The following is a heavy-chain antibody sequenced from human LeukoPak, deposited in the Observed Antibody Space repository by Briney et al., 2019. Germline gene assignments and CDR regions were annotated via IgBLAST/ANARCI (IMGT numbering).Heavy chain of an antibody. CDR2: ITSSGAYI. CDR1: GFTFNNYN. D-gene: IGHD1-26*01. CDR3: ARDPHSGNYGNYYYYMDV. Sequence: PGGSLRLSCAASGFTFNNYNMNWVRQAPGKALEWVSSITSSGAYIFYADSVKGRFTISRDNAKDSLYLQMNSLGPEDTAVYYCARDPHSGNYGNYYYYMDVWGKGATVTISS. V-gene: IGHV3-21*01. J-gene: IGHJ6*03.